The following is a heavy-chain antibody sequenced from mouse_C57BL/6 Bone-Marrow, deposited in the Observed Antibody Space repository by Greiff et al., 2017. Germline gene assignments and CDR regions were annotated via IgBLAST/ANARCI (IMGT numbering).Heavy chain of an antibody. CDR1: GFTFSSYA. CDR3: ARERYDYYAMDY. D-gene: IGHD2-10*02. V-gene: IGHV5-4*01. CDR2: ISDGGSYT. Sequence: EVKLVESGGGLVKPGGSLKLSCAASGFTFSSYAMSWVRQTPEKRLAWVATISDGGSYTYYPDNVKGRFTISRDNAKNNLYLQMSHLKSEDTAMYYCARERYDYYAMDYWGQGTSVTVSS. J-gene: IGHJ4*01.